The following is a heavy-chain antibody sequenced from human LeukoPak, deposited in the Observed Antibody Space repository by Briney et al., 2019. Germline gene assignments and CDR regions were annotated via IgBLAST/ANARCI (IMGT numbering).Heavy chain of an antibody. Sequence: SETLSLTCSVSGGSISRHFWSWIRQPLGRGLEWIAFIHYNGRTKYNPSLQSRVTISRDTSDNNFSLKLTSVTAADTAVYYCARLLDNDSSGDPDTFDIWGQGTVVTVSS. CDR3: ARLLDNDSSGDPDTFDI. V-gene: IGHV4-59*11. CDR2: IHYNGRT. J-gene: IGHJ3*02. D-gene: IGHD3-22*01. CDR1: GGSISRHF.